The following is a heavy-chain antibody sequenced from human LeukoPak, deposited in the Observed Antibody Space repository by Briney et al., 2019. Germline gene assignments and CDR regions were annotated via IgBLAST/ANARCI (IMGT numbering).Heavy chain of an antibody. V-gene: IGHV3-48*01. J-gene: IGHJ4*02. D-gene: IGHD3-3*01. CDR3: ARDPHFGVVTFDY. Sequence: GGSLRLSCAASGFTFSSYSMNWVRQAPGKGLEWVSYISSSSSTIYYADSVKGRFTISRDNAKNSLYLQMNSLRAEDTAVYYCARDPHFGVVTFDYWGQGTLVTVSS. CDR2: ISSSSSTI. CDR1: GFTFSSYS.